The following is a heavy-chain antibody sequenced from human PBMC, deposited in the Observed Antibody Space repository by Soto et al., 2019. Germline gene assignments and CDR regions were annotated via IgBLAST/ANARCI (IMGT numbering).Heavy chain of an antibody. D-gene: IGHD3-10*02. CDR2: INPKFGDT. CDR1: GYTFTAYH. Sequence: QVRLVQSGAEVKEPGDSVRVSCEASGYTFTAYHVHWVRQAPGQGLEWMGWINPKFGDTGYAQDFQGRVSMTSDMSTSTVYMELSRLTCDDTAIYYCARNMDYYYGRGSGNGHGVWGQGTTVTVFS. V-gene: IGHV1-2*02. J-gene: IGHJ6*02. CDR3: ARNMDYYYGRGSGNGHGV.